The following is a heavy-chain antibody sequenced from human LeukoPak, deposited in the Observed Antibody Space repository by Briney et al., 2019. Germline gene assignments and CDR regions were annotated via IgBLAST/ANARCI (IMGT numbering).Heavy chain of an antibody. J-gene: IGHJ3*02. V-gene: IGHV1-69*04. Sequence: XIIPILGIANYAKKFQGRVTINADKSTRTAYMELSRLRSEETAVYYCARVLYSGSYYGAFDIWGQGTMVTVSS. CDR3: ARVLYSGSYYGAFDI. D-gene: IGHD1-26*01. CDR2: IIPILGIA.